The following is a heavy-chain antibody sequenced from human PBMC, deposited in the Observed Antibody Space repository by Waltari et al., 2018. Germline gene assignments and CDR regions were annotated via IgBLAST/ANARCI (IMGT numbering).Heavy chain of an antibody. V-gene: IGHV4-34*01. J-gene: IGHJ4*02. CDR1: GGSFSGYY. CDR2: INHSGST. CDR3: ARRGRMITFGGVIVKGGLFDY. D-gene: IGHD3-16*02. Sequence: QVQLQQWGAGLLKPSETLSLTCAVYGGSFSGYYWSWIRQPPGKGLEWIGEINHSGSTNYNPSLKRRVTISVDTSKNQFSLKLSSVTAADTAVYYCARRGRMITFGGVIVKGGLFDYWGQGTLVTVSS.